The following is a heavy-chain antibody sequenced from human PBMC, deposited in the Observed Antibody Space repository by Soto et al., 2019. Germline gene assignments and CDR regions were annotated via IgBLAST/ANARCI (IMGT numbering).Heavy chain of an antibody. D-gene: IGHD6-6*01. V-gene: IGHV1-8*01. CDR3: AKGGESSSLDY. CDR1: GYTFTSYD. Sequence: ASVKVSCKASGYTFTSYDINWVRQATGQGLEWMGWMNPNSGNTGYAQEFQGRVTMTRNTSISTAYMELNSLRSEDTAVYFCAKGGESSSLDYWGQGTLVTVSS. CDR2: MNPNSGNT. J-gene: IGHJ4*02.